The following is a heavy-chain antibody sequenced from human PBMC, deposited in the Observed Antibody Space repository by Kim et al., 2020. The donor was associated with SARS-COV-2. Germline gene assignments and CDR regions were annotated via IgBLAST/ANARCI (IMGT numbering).Heavy chain of an antibody. CDR2: IYTSGST. CDR1: GGSISSGSYY. J-gene: IGHJ4*02. D-gene: IGHD3-9*01. CDR3: ARFHPNYDILTGYYSGSYDY. Sequence: SETLSLTCTVSGGSISSGSYYWSWIRQPAGKGLEWIGRIYTSGSTNYNPSLKSRVTISVDTSKNQFSLKLSSVTAADTAVYYCARFHPNYDILTGYYSGSYDYWGQGTLVTVSS. V-gene: IGHV4-61*02.